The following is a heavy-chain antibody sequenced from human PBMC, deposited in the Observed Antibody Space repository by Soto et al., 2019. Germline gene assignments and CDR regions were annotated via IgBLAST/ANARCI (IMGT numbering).Heavy chain of an antibody. CDR3: AKDRDYFDY. CDR2: IRGSAGTT. J-gene: IGHJ4*02. CDR1: GFAFSDYA. V-gene: IGHV3-23*01. Sequence: EVQLLESGGGLVQPGGSLRLSCAASGFAFSDYAMNWVRQAPGKGLEWVSSIRGSAGTTYYADSVKGRFTISRDNSKNTLFLQMNSLRAEDTAVYYCAKDRDYFDYGGQGTLVTVSS.